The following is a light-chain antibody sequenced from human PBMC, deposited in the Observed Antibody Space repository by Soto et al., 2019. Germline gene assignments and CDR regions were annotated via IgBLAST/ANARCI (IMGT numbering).Light chain of an antibody. V-gene: IGKV3-20*01. Sequence: EIVLTQSPGTLSLSPGERATLACRASQSVSSSYLAWYQQKPGQAPRLLIYGASSRATGIPDRFSGSGSGTDFTLTISRLEPEDFAVYYCQQYGSSPPLTLGGGTKLEIK. CDR1: QSVSSSY. CDR3: QQYGSSPPLT. CDR2: GAS. J-gene: IGKJ4*01.